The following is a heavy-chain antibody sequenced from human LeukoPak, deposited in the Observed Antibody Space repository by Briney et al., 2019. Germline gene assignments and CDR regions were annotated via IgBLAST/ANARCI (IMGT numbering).Heavy chain of an antibody. Sequence: GASLRLSCAASGFTFSSYAMSWVRQAPGKGLEWVSAISGSGGSTYYADSVEGRFTISRDNSKNTLYLQMNSLRAEDTAVYYCAIRRGYSYGEFDYWGQGTLVTVSS. D-gene: IGHD5-18*01. J-gene: IGHJ4*02. V-gene: IGHV3-23*01. CDR1: GFTFSSYA. CDR3: AIRRGYSYGEFDY. CDR2: ISGSGGST.